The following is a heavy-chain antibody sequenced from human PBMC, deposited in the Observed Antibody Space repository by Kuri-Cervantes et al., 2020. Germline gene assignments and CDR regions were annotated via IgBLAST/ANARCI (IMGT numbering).Heavy chain of an antibody. CDR2: ISSSSNYI. Sequence: GESLKISCAASGFTFSSYSMNWVRQAPGKGLEWVSSISSSSNYIYYADSVRGRFTISRDNAKSSLDLQMDSLRAEDTALYYCVRGGANFFSWGQGTQVTVSS. CDR3: VRGGANFFS. J-gene: IGHJ5*02. CDR1: GFTFSSYS. V-gene: IGHV3-21*01. D-gene: IGHD3-3*01.